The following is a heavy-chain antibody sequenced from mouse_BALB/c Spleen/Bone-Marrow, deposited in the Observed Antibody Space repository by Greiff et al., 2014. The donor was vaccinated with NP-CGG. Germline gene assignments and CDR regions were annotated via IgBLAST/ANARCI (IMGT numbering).Heavy chain of an antibody. D-gene: IGHD4-1*01. CDR3: ARQLAYAMDY. Sequence: VQLKESGGGLVQPGGSLKLSCATSGFTFSDYYMYWVRQTPEKRLEWVAYITKGGGSTYYPDIVKGRFTISRDNAKNTLYLQMSRLKPEDTAMYYCARQLAYAMDYWGQGTSVAVSS. CDR1: GFTFSDYY. V-gene: IGHV5-12*02. J-gene: IGHJ4*01. CDR2: ITKGGGST.